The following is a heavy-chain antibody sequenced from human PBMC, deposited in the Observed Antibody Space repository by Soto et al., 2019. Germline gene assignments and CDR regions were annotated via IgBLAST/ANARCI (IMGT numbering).Heavy chain of an antibody. J-gene: IGHJ5*02. Sequence: QVQLVQSGAEVKKPGSSVKVSCKASGGTFSSYAISWVRQAPGQGLEWMGGIIPIFGTANYAQKFQGRVTITADESTSTAYMELSSLISEDTAVYYCARTVGYSSSWYIPARNWFDPWGQGTLVTVSS. CDR1: GGTFSSYA. V-gene: IGHV1-69*12. D-gene: IGHD6-13*01. CDR3: ARTVGYSSSWYIPARNWFDP. CDR2: IIPIFGTA.